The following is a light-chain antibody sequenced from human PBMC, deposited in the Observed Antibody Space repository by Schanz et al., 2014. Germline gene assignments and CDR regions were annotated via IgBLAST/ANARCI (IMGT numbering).Light chain of an antibody. J-gene: IGLJ2*01. Sequence: QSVLTQPPSASGTPGQRVTISCSGSSSNIGSNVVNWFRQLPGTAPKLLIYSDNQRPSGVPDRFSGSKSGTSASLAISGLQSEDEAHYYCAAWDDSLNGHVVFGGGTKLTVL. CDR2: SDN. CDR1: SSNIGSNV. CDR3: AAWDDSLNGHVV. V-gene: IGLV1-44*01.